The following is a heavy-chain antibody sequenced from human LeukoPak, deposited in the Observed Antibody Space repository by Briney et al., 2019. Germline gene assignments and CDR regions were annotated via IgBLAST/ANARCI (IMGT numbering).Heavy chain of an antibody. CDR3: AKAHSQLLVSYFDH. D-gene: IGHD3-10*01. J-gene: IGHJ4*02. V-gene: IGHV3-23*01. CDR2: ISGSGGST. Sequence: PGGSLRLSCEPSGFTFSSYAMSWVRQAPGKGLEWVSAISGSGGSTYYADSVKGRFTISRDNSKNTLYLQMNSLRAEDRAVYYCAKAHSQLLVSYFDHWGQGSLVTVSS. CDR1: GFTFSSYA.